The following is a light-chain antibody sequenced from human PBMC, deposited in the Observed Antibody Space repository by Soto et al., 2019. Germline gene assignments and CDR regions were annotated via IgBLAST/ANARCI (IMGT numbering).Light chain of an antibody. CDR3: QQYSSSRT. J-gene: IGKJ1*01. V-gene: IGKV3-20*01. CDR1: LSVNNY. Sequence: EIVLTQFPATLSLSPGERATLSCRASLSVNNYLAWYQQKPGQAPRLLIFGASTRATGIPDRFSGSGSGTDFTLTITRLEPEDFAVYYCQQYSSSRTFGQGTKVDIK. CDR2: GAS.